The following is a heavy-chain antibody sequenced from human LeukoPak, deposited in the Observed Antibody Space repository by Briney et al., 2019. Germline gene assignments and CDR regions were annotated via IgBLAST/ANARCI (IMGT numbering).Heavy chain of an antibody. V-gene: IGHV3-21*01. Sequence: KPGGSLRLSCAASGFTFSSYSMNWVRQAPGKGLEWVSSISSSSSYIYYADSVKGRFTISRDNAKKTLFLQMNSLRAEDTAVYYCAIAAAGANYYFDYWGQGTLVTVSS. CDR3: AIAAAGANYYFDY. CDR1: GFTFSSYS. CDR2: ISSSSSYI. J-gene: IGHJ4*02. D-gene: IGHD6-13*01.